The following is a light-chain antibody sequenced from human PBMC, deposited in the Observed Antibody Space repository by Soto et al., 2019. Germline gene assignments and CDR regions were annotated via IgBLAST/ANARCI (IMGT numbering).Light chain of an antibody. V-gene: IGKV1-5*01. CDR2: DAS. CDR3: QQYYTYPIT. Sequence: DIQMTQSPSSLSASVGYRGTVTCRASQSISSSLAWYRQKPGQAPKLLLYDASSLENGLPSRFSGSGSGTEFTVTISSLQTDDFATYYCQQYYTYPITFGQGTRLEIK. CDR1: QSISSS. J-gene: IGKJ5*01.